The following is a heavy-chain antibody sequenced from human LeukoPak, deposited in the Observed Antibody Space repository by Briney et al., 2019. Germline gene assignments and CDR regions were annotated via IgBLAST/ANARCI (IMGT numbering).Heavy chain of an antibody. Sequence: SETLSLTCAVYGGSFSGYYWSWIRQPPGKGLEWNGEINHSGSTNYNPSLRSRVTISVDTSKKQFSLKLRSVTAADTAVYYCARGSLTTWSLDYWGQGTLVTVSS. CDR1: GGSFSGYY. V-gene: IGHV4-34*01. J-gene: IGHJ4*02. CDR3: ARGSLTTWSLDY. D-gene: IGHD4-17*01. CDR2: INHSGST.